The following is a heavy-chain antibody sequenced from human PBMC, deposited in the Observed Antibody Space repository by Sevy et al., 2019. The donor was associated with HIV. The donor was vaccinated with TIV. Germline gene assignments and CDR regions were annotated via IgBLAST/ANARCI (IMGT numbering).Heavy chain of an antibody. J-gene: IGHJ4*02. D-gene: IGHD3-22*01. CDR3: AREPYFFDKSGYFWDY. CDR1: GVSVTSDTYY. CDR2: VYHTGRT. Sequence: SETLSLTCAVSGVSVTSDTYYWSWIRQPPGKGLEWIGYVYHTGRTNYSPSFKSRVTISIDTSKNQFSLRLFSVAAADTAMYYCAREPYFFDKSGYFWDYWCQGILVTVSS. V-gene: IGHV4-61*01.